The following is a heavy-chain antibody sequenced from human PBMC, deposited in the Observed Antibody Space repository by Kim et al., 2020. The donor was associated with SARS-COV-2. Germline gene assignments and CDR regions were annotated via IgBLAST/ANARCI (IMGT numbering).Heavy chain of an antibody. D-gene: IGHD1-26*01. CDR2: INHSGST. V-gene: IGHV4-34*01. Sequence: SETLSLTCAVYGGSFSGYYWSWIRQPPGKGLEWIGEINHSGSTNYNPSLKSRVTISVDTSKNQFSLKLSSVTAADTALYSCARGRGRYYPLDYWGQGTLV. CDR3: ARGRGRYYPLDY. CDR1: GGSFSGYY. J-gene: IGHJ4*02.